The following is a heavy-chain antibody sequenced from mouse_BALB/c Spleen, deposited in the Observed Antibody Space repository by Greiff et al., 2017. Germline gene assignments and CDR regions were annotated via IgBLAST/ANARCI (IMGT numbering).Heavy chain of an antibody. D-gene: IGHD1-1*01. CDR3: ARLYYYGSSLFDY. Sequence: EVKLMESGGGLVQPGGSLKLSCAASGFTFSSSTMSWVRQTPEKRLEWVAYISNGGGSTYYPDTVKGRFTISRDNSKNTLYLQMSSLKSEDTAMFYCARLYYYGSSLFDYWGQGTTLTVSS. V-gene: IGHV5-12-2*01. J-gene: IGHJ2*01. CDR1: GFTFSSST. CDR2: ISNGGGST.